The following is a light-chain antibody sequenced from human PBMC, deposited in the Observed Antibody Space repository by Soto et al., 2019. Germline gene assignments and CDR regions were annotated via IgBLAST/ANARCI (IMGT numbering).Light chain of an antibody. Sequence: AIRMTQSPSSLSASTGDRVTITCRASQGISSYLAWYQQKPGKAPKLLIYAASTLQSGLPSRFSGSGSGTDFTPTICCLQSEDFATYYCQQYYSYPLTFGGGAKVDIK. J-gene: IGKJ4*01. CDR2: AAS. CDR1: QGISSY. CDR3: QQYYSYPLT. V-gene: IGKV1-8*01.